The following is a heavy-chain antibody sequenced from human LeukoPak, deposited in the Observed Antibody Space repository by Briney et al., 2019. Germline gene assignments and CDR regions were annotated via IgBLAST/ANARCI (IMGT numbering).Heavy chain of an antibody. CDR2: ISYDGSNK. CDR1: GFTFNSFG. Sequence: PGGSLRLSCAASGFTFNSFGMHWVRQAPGKGLEWVAVISYDGSNKYSADSVKGRFTISRDNSKNTLYLQMNSLRPEDTAVYYCAKIIVGVTTDFDYWGQGTLVTVSS. D-gene: IGHD1-26*01. J-gene: IGHJ4*02. V-gene: IGHV3-30*18. CDR3: AKIIVGVTTDFDY.